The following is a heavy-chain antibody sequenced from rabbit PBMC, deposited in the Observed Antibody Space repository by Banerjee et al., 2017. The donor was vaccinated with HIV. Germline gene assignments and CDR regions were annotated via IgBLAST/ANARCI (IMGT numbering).Heavy chain of an antibody. D-gene: IGHD2-1*01. CDR2: IYGSSGST. V-gene: IGHV1S45*01. CDR3: ARYGYDGYDDYGYFSS. J-gene: IGHJ4*01. Sequence: QEQLEESGGDLVKPEGSLTLTCTASGFTLSSYWMCWVRQAPGKGLEWIGCIYGSSGSTYYASWAKGRFTFSKTSSTTVTLQMTSLTAADTATYFCARYGYDGYDDYGYFSSWGPGTLVTVS. CDR1: GFTLSSYW.